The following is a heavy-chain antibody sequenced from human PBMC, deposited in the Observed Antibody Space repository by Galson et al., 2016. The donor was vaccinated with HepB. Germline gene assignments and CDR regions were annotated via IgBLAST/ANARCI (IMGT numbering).Heavy chain of an antibody. D-gene: IGHD3-3*01. V-gene: IGHV1-46*01. CDR1: GYTFIGHW. J-gene: IGHJ5*02. CDR3: ARDHSFADSAWWFDP. Sequence: SVKVSCKASGYTFIGHWTHWVRQAPGQGLEWMGIINPRTGATGYAENFQGRITLTSDTSANTVYMEMCSLRSEDTAVYYCARDHSFADSAWWFDPWGQGTLLIVSS. CDR2: INPRTGAT.